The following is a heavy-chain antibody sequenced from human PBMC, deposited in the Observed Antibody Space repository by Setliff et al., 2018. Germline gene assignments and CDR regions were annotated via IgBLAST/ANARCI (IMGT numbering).Heavy chain of an antibody. CDR3: VRAPPTVVIPPGRAFFDP. J-gene: IGHJ5*02. CDR1: GYTFTSYG. Sequence: VASVKVSCKASGYTFTSYGVSWVRQAPGQGLEWMGWISAYNGNINYAQKFQGRVTMTTDTYTSTANMELRSLRSDDTAVYYCVRAPPTVVIPPGRAFFDPWGQGTLVTVSS. V-gene: IGHV1-18*01. CDR2: ISAYNGNI. D-gene: IGHD2-2*01.